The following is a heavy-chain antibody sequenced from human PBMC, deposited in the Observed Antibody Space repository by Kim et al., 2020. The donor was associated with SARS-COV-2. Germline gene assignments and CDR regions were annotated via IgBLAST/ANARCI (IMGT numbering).Heavy chain of an antibody. CDR2: ISGSGGST. D-gene: IGHD1-26*01. CDR3: AKVVSLGKWELGVGAFDI. J-gene: IGHJ3*02. V-gene: IGHV3-23*01. CDR1: GFTFSSYA. Sequence: GGSLRLSCAVSGFTFSSYAMSWVRQAPGKGLEWVSAISGSGGSTYYADSVKGRFTISRDNSKNTLYLQMNSLRAEDTAVYYCAKVVSLGKWELGVGAFDIWGQGTMVTVSS.